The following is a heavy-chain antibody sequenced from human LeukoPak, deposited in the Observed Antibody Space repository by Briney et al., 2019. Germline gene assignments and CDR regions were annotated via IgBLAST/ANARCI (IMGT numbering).Heavy chain of an antibody. D-gene: IGHD3-10*01. CDR3: ARDRVENGPPEY. V-gene: IGHV3-30*04. Sequence: GRSLRLSCAASGFTFSSYAMHWVRQAPGKGLEWVAVISYDGSNKYYADSVKGRFTISRDNSKNTLYLQMNSLRAEDTAVYYCARDRVENGPPEYWGQGTLVTVSS. CDR1: GFTFSSYA. J-gene: IGHJ4*02. CDR2: ISYDGSNK.